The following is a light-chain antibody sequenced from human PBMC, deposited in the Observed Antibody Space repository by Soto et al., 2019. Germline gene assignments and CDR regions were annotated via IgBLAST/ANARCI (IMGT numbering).Light chain of an antibody. CDR3: QQYNNWPES. V-gene: IGKV3-15*01. CDR1: QSVSSN. CDR2: GAS. Sequence: EIVMTQSTTTLSVSPGERATLSCRASQSVSSNLAWYQQKPGQAPMLLIYGASTRATGIPDRFSGSGSGTEFTLTNSSLQSEDFAVYYCQQYNNWPESFGQGTKVEIK. J-gene: IGKJ1*01.